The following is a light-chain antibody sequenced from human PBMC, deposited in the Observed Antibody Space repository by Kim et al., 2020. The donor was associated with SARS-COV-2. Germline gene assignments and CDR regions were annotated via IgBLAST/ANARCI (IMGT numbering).Light chain of an antibody. CDR2: DAS. CDR3: QQRSNWPSVFT. CDR1: QSVSNY. J-gene: IGKJ3*01. Sequence: PGERATLSCRASQSVSNYLAWYQQKPGQAPRLLIYDASKRATGIPARFSGSGSGTDFTLTISSLEPEDFAVYYCQQRSNWPSVFTFGAGTKGGYQ. V-gene: IGKV3-11*01.